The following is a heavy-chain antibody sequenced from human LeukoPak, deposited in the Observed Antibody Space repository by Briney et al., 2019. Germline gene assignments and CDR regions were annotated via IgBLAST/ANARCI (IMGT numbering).Heavy chain of an antibody. D-gene: IGHD3-16*01. V-gene: IGHV4-61*02. CDR2: IYTSGST. CDR3: AAGVMDAFDI. Sequence: SETLSLTCTVSGGSISSGSYYWSWIRQPAGKGLEWIGRIYTSGSTNYNPSLKSRVTISVDTSKNQFSLKLSSVTAADTAVYYCAAGVMDAFDIWGQGTMVTVSS. J-gene: IGHJ3*02. CDR1: GGSISSGSYY.